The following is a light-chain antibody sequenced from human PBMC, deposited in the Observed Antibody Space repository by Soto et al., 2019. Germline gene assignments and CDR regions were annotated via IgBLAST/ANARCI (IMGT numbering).Light chain of an antibody. CDR1: QSVSSNY. CDR3: QQCGISPAWK. V-gene: IGKV3-20*01. J-gene: IGKJ1*01. Sequence: EIVLTQSPGTLSLSPGERGALSFRSSQSVSSNYVAWYQQKPGQAPRLLIYGASSRATGIPDRFSGSGSGTDFTLTISRLEPEDFAVYYCQQCGISPAWKFGQGTKVDIK. CDR2: GAS.